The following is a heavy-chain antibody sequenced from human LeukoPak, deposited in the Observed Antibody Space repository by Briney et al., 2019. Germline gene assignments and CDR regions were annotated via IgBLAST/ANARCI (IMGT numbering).Heavy chain of an antibody. J-gene: IGHJ4*02. CDR3: ARYFLD. V-gene: IGHV3-23*01. CDR1: GFTFSSNA. Sequence: GGSLRVSCAASGFTFSSNAFNWVRQSRGKGLEWVSAISDSGGITDYADSVRGRFTISRDNSKNTLYLQMNSLRVEDTAVYYCARYFLDWGQGTLVTVSS. CDR2: ISDSGGIT.